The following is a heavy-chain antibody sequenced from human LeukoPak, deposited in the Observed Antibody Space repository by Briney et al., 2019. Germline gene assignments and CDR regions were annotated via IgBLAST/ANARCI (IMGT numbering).Heavy chain of an antibody. J-gene: IGHJ5*02. CDR2: ITSDGSTT. Sequence: PGESLRLSCAASGFTFSRYWMQWVRQAPGKGLVWVSHITSDGSTTTYADSVTGRLTISRDNAKNTLYLQMNSLRVEDTAVYYCARDGGDGYNWFDPWGQGTLVPVSS. V-gene: IGHV3-74*03. D-gene: IGHD5-24*01. CDR3: ARDGGDGYNWFDP. CDR1: GFTFSRYW.